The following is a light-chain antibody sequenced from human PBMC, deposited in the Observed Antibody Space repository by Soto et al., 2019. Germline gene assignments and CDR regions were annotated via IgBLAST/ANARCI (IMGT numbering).Light chain of an antibody. CDR2: GAS. CDR1: ETVKSN. V-gene: IGKV3D-15*01. CDR3: QQYKNWPQT. Sequence: RVMTQSPDTLSVSPGERATLSCRASETVKSNLAWYQQKPGQAPRLLIYGASSRATGIPDRFSGSGSGTEFTLTISSLQSEDFAIYYCQQYKNWPQTFGQGTKVDIK. J-gene: IGKJ1*01.